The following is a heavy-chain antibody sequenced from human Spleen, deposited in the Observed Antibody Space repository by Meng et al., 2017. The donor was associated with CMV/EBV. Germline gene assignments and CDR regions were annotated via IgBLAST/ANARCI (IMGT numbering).Heavy chain of an antibody. CDR3: ARINYWGQQPGFDV. CDR2: IADYHSNT. Sequence: YTFNTYGINWVRQAPGQGLEWIGVIADYHSNTNSAEQSQGRVTMTIDTSTSTAYTELGSLRIDATAIYFCARINYWGQQPGFDVWGQGTRVTVSS. J-gene: IGHJ6*02. D-gene: IGHD6-13*01. CDR1: YTFNTYG. V-gene: IGHV1-18*01.